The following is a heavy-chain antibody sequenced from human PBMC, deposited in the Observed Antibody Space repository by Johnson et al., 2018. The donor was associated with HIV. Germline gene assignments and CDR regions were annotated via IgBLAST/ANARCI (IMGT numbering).Heavy chain of an antibody. V-gene: IGHV3-7*01. Sequence: VQVVESGGGLVQPGGSLRLSCTASGFTFSSFWMTWVRQAPGKGLEWVANINVDGSQTYYLDSVQGRFTISRDNAKNSLYLQMNSLRAEDTAVYYCAREVAAVGDAFDIWGQGTMVTVSS. CDR3: AREVAAVGDAFDI. D-gene: IGHD6-13*01. CDR1: GFTFSSFW. J-gene: IGHJ3*02. CDR2: INVDGSQT.